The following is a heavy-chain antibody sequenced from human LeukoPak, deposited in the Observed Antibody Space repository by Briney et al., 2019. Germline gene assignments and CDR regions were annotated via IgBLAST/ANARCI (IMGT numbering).Heavy chain of an antibody. CDR3: ARQDYSSPEGWFDP. V-gene: IGHV4-39*01. Sequence: SETLSLTCTVSVGSITTTNYYWAWIRQPPGRGLEWIGSMYHSGITYYNPSLKSRFTMSVDKSKDQFSLKLISVTAADTAVYYCARQDYSSPEGWFDPWGHGTLVTVSS. D-gene: IGHD6-13*01. J-gene: IGHJ5*02. CDR1: VGSITTTNYY. CDR2: MYHSGIT.